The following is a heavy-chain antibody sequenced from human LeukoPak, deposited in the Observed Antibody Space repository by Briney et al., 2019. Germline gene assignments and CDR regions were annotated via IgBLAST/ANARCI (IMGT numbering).Heavy chain of an antibody. CDR3: ARESVGAPSDAFDI. D-gene: IGHD1-26*01. J-gene: IGHJ3*02. Sequence: GGSLRLSCAASGFTFSSYWMSWVRQAPGKGLEWVANIKQDGSEKYYVDSVKGRFTISRDSAKNSLYLQMNSLRAEDTAVYYCARESVGAPSDAFDIWGQGTMVTVSS. CDR1: GFTFSSYW. CDR2: IKQDGSEK. V-gene: IGHV3-7*01.